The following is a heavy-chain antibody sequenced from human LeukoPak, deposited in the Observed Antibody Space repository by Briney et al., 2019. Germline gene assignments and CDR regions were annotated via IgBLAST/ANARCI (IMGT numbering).Heavy chain of an antibody. CDR2: IRYDETKK. CDR1: GFIFNNYG. D-gene: IGHD3-22*01. Sequence: GGSLRLSCAASGFIFNNYGMHWVRQAPGKGLEWVAFIRYDETKKYYADSVKGRFTISRDNSKNTLYLQMNSLRAEDTAVYYCARGRGVVISAFDIWGQGTMVTVSS. J-gene: IGHJ3*02. CDR3: ARGRGVVISAFDI. V-gene: IGHV3-30*02.